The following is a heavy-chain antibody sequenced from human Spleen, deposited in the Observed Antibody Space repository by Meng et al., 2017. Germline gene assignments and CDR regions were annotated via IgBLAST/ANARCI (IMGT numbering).Heavy chain of an antibody. J-gene: IGHJ4*02. CDR1: GYSFTSYW. V-gene: IGHV5-51*01. D-gene: IGHD1-26*01. CDR2: IYPGGSDT. Sequence: GESLKISCKVSGYSFTSYWIGWVRQMPGKGLEWMGIIYPGGSDTRYSPSFRGQVTISIDKSISTAYLQWSSLKASDTAMYYCARAPSGVSDPHYFDYWGQGTLVTVSS. CDR3: ARAPSGVSDPHYFDY.